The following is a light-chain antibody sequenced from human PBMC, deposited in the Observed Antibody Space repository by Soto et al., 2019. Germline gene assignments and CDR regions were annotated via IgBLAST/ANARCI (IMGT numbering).Light chain of an antibody. CDR1: QSISSW. CDR2: GAS. Sequence: DIQMTQSPSTLTASVGDRVTITCRASQSISSWLAWYQQKPGKAPKVLIYGASSLESGVPSRFSGSGSGTEFTLTISSLQPDDFAIYYCQQYNSYSPTFGQGTKVDIK. V-gene: IGKV1-5*01. CDR3: QQYNSYSPT. J-gene: IGKJ1*01.